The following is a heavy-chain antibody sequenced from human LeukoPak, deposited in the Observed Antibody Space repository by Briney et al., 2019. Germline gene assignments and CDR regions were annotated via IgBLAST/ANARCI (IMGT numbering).Heavy chain of an antibody. CDR3: ARSRYDGDAYDI. V-gene: IGHV3-30-3*01. CDR2: ISYDGSNK. J-gene: IGHJ3*02. D-gene: IGHD3-16*01. CDR1: GFTFSSYA. Sequence: GGSLRPSCAASGFTFSSYAMHWVRQAPGKGLEWVAVISYDGSNKYYADSVKGRFTISRDNSKNTLYLQMNSLRAEDTAAYYCARSRYDGDAYDIWGHGTMVTVSS.